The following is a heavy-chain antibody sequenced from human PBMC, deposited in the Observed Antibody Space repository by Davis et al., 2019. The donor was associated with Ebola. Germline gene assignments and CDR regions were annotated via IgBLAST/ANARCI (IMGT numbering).Heavy chain of an antibody. CDR3: ARDMGVISAAGTWGASDI. V-gene: IGHV3-9*01. J-gene: IGHJ3*02. Sequence: PGGSLRLSCAASGVTFDDYAMHWVRQVPGKGLEWVSGISWNSGSIGYADSVKGRFTISRDNAKHSLYLEMNSLRPEDTALYYCARDMGVISAAGTWGASDIWGQGTLVTVSS. D-gene: IGHD6-13*01. CDR1: GVTFDDYA. CDR2: ISWNSGSI.